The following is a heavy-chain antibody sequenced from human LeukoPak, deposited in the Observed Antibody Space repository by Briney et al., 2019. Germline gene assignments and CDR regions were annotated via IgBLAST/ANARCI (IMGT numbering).Heavy chain of an antibody. CDR1: GFTFSDYY. D-gene: IGHD2-21*01. V-gene: IGHV3-11*04. CDR2: ISSSGSTI. CDR3: AKDRVGGALEL. J-gene: IGHJ4*02. Sequence: GGSLRLSCAASGFTFSDYYRSWIGQAPGKGLEWVSYISSSGSTIYYADSVKGRFTISRDNAKNSLYLQMNSLTVEDTALYYCAKDRVGGALELWGQGTLATVSS.